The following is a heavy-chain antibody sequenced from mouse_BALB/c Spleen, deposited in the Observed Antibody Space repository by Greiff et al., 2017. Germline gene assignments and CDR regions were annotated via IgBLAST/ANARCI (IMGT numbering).Heavy chain of an antibody. V-gene: IGHV1S26*01. J-gene: IGHJ1*01. CDR2: INPSSGYT. D-gene: IGHD2-1*01. CDR3: ASSGNYYWYFDV. CDR1: GYTFTSYT. Sequence: QVQLQQPGAELVKPGTSVKMSCKASGYTFTSYTMHWVKQRPGQGLEWIGYINPSSGYTNYNQKFKDKATLTADKSSSTAYMQLSSLTSEDSAVYYCASSGNYYWYFDVWGAGTTVTVSS.